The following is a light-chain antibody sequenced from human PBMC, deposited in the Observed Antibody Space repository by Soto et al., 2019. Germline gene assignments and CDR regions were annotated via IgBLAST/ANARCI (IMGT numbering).Light chain of an antibody. Sequence: QSVLTQPPSVSGAPGQWVTISCTGSSSNLGADYDVHWYQQHPGTAPKLLIYGSSNRPSGVPDRFSGSKSGNTASLAITGLQAEDEADYYCHSYDSSLSGCVFGGGTKVTVL. J-gene: IGLJ3*02. CDR3: HSYDSSLSGCV. V-gene: IGLV1-40*01. CDR1: SSNLGADYD. CDR2: GSS.